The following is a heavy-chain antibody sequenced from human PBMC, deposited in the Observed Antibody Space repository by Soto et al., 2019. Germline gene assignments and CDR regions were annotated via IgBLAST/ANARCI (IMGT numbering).Heavy chain of an antibody. V-gene: IGHV3-48*03. D-gene: IGHD2-21*02. Sequence: LRLSCAASGFTLRNYEMNWVRQAPGKGLEWISKISGSNNNIYYADSVRGRFTISRDNAKNSLYLQMNSLRAEDTAIYYCASERLCGADCYFFDNWGQGTQVTVSS. CDR3: ASERLCGADCYFFDN. CDR1: GFTLRNYE. J-gene: IGHJ4*02. CDR2: ISGSNNNI.